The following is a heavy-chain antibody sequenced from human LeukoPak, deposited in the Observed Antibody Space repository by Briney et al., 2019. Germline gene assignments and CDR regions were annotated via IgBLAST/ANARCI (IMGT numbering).Heavy chain of an antibody. V-gene: IGHV3-23*01. CDR3: AKDSVGYDSSGYYFLYAFDI. J-gene: IGHJ3*02. CDR2: ISGSGGST. D-gene: IGHD3-22*01. CDR1: GFTFSSYG. Sequence: GGSLRLSCAASGFTFSSYGMSWVRQAPGKGLEWVSAISGSGGSTYYADSVKGRFTISRDNSKNTLYLQMNSLRAEDTAVYYCAKDSVGYDSSGYYFLYAFDIWGQGTMVTVSS.